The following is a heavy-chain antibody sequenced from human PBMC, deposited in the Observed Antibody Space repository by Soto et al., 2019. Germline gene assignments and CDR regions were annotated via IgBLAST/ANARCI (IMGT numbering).Heavy chain of an antibody. Sequence: GGSLILSCAASGFTFDDYTMHWVRQAPGKGLEWVSLISWDGGSTYYADSVKGRFTISRDNSKNSLYLQMNSLRTEDTALYYCAKDKMATITYYFDYWGQGTLVTVSS. J-gene: IGHJ4*02. CDR2: ISWDGGST. CDR1: GFTFDDYT. V-gene: IGHV3-43*01. D-gene: IGHD5-12*01. CDR3: AKDKMATITYYFDY.